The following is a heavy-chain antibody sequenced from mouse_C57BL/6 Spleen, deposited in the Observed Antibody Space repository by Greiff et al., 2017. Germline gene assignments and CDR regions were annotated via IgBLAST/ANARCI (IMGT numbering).Heavy chain of an antibody. CDR1: GYAFSSSW. D-gene: IGHD1-1*01. CDR3: ARWDGSSYAMDY. J-gene: IGHJ4*01. V-gene: IGHV1-82*01. Sequence: QVQLKESGPELVKPGASVKISCKASGYAFSSSWMNWVKQRPGKGLEWIGRIYPGDGDTNYNGKFKGKATLTADKSSSTAYMQLSSLTSEDSAVYFCARWDGSSYAMDYWGQGTSVTVSS. CDR2: IYPGDGDT.